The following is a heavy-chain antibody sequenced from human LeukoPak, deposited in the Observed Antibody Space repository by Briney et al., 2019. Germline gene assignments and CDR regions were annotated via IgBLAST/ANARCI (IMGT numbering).Heavy chain of an antibody. CDR3: ARATYSWKDVGLDY. CDR1: GGSIRSSYYY. J-gene: IGHJ4*02. D-gene: IGHD1-1*01. CDR2: IYDSGST. V-gene: IGHV4-39*01. Sequence: PSETLSLTCTVSGGSIRSSYYYWGWIRQPPGKGLEWIGSIYDSGSTYYNPSLKSRVTISVDTSKNQFSLKLNSVTAADTAVYYCARATYSWKDVGLDYWGQGILVTVSS.